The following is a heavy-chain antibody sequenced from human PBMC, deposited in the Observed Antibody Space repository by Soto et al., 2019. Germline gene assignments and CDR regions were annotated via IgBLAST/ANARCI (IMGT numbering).Heavy chain of an antibody. J-gene: IGHJ4*02. Sequence: PGGSLRLSCAASGFTFSSYAMSWVRQAPGKGLEWVSAISGSGGSTYYADSVKGRFTISRDNSKNTLYLQMNSLRAEDTAVYYCAKDAYYDILTGYYPTDDWGQGTLVTVSS. CDR3: AKDAYYDILTGYYPTDD. D-gene: IGHD3-9*01. CDR1: GFTFSSYA. V-gene: IGHV3-23*01. CDR2: ISGSGGST.